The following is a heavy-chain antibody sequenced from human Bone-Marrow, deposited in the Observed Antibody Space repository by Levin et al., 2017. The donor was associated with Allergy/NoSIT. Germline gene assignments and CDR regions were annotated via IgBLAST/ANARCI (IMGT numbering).Heavy chain of an antibody. V-gene: IGHV3-21*01. Sequence: GGSLRLSCEASGFTFSGYTMNWVRQAPGKGLEWLSSISSRSSYIYYTDSVKGRFTISRDDAKSSLFLQMNSLRAEDTAAYYCARDRSTVTHYYQYGMDVWGQGTTVTVSS. J-gene: IGHJ6*02. CDR1: GFTFSGYT. D-gene: IGHD4-17*01. CDR2: ISSRSSYI. CDR3: ARDRSTVTHYYQYGMDV.